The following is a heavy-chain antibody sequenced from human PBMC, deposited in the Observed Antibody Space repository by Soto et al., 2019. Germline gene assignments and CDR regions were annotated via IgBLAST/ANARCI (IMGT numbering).Heavy chain of an antibody. CDR1: GYTFTDYF. J-gene: IGHJ4*02. Sequence: QVQLVQSGAEVKKPVASVRVSCKASGYTFTDYFIHWVRQAPGQGLEWMGWINPHSGGTDYAQKFQGWVTMTRDTSSSTAYMELRRLTSDDTAVYYCARIAAVAAWDYFDYWGQGTLVTVSS. CDR3: ARIAAVAAWDYFDY. CDR2: INPHSGGT. D-gene: IGHD6-19*01. V-gene: IGHV1-2*04.